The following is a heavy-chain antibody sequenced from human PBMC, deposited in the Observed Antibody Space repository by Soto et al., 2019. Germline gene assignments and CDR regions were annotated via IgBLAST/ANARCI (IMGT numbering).Heavy chain of an antibody. Sequence: PSETLSLTCIVSGGSISNYYWSWIRQPPGKGLEWIGYIYYSGSTNYNPSLKSRVTISVDTSKNQFSLKLSSVTAADTAVYYCARGLEITIFGVAHRWYCMDVWGQGTTVTVSS. CDR1: GGSISNYY. CDR2: IYYSGST. D-gene: IGHD3-3*01. J-gene: IGHJ6*02. V-gene: IGHV4-59*01. CDR3: ARGLEITIFGVAHRWYCMDV.